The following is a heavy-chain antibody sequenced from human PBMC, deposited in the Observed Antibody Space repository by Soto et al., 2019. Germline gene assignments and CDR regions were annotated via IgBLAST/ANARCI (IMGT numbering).Heavy chain of an antibody. Sequence: SVKVSCKASGGTFSSYAISWVRQAPGQGLEWMGGIIPILGTANYAQKFQGRVTITADKSTSTAYMELSSLRSEDTAVYYCARGPYCGGDCYSDFDYWGQGTLVTVSS. CDR2: IIPILGTA. CDR1: GGTFSSYA. CDR3: ARGPYCGGDCYSDFDY. D-gene: IGHD2-21*02. J-gene: IGHJ4*02. V-gene: IGHV1-69*10.